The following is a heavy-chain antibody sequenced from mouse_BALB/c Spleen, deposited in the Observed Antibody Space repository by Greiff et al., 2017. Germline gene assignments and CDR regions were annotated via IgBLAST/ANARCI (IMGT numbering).Heavy chain of an antibody. J-gene: IGHJ4*01. Sequence: QVQLKESGPELVRPGVSVKISCKGSGYTFTDYAMHWVKQSHAKSLEWIGVISTYSGNTNYNQKFKGKATMTVDKSSSTAYMELARLTSEDSAIYYCARRLRDYYAMDYWGQGTSVTVSS. CDR1: GYTFTDYA. CDR2: ISTYSGNT. V-gene: IGHV1-67*01. CDR3: ARRLRDYYAMDY. D-gene: IGHD2-4*01.